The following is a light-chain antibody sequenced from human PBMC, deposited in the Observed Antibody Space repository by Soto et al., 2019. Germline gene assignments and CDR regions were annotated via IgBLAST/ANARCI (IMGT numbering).Light chain of an antibody. Sequence: DIAMTQSPDSLSVSLGERATINCKASRSLLHSSNNENHLAWYQQKPGQPPKLLIYWASTRESGVPDRFTGSGSETYFSLTISGLQAEDVAVYYCHQYYSIPLTFGGGTKVELK. CDR1: RSLLHSSNNENH. V-gene: IGKV4-1*01. CDR3: HQYYSIPLT. CDR2: WAS. J-gene: IGKJ4*01.